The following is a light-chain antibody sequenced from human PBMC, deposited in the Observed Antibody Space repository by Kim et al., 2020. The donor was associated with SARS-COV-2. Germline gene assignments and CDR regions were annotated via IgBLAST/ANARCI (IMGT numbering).Light chain of an antibody. J-gene: IGKJ5*01. V-gene: IGKV3-20*01. CDR1: QSVSSSY. Sequence: PGERATLSCRARQSVSSSYLAWYQQKPGQAPRLLIYGASSRATGIPDRFSGSGSGTDFTLTISRLEPEDFAVYYCQQYGSSPWITFGQGTRLEIK. CDR2: GAS. CDR3: QQYGSSPWIT.